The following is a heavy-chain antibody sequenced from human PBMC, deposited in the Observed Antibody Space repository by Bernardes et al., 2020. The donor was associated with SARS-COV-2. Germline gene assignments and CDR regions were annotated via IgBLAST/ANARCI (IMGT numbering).Heavy chain of an antibody. Sequence: SETLSLTCAVYGGSFSGYYWTWIRQSPGKGLQWIGEINQSGSPNYNPSLKSRVTLSVDTSKNQFSLKLKAVTAADTATYYCARGSDGRYFTTLVRGARPGWFDPWGRGTLVTVTS. J-gene: IGHJ5*02. CDR3: ARGSDGRYFTTLVRGARPGWFDP. D-gene: IGHD3-10*01. V-gene: IGHV4-34*01. CDR2: INQSGSP. CDR1: GGSFSGYY.